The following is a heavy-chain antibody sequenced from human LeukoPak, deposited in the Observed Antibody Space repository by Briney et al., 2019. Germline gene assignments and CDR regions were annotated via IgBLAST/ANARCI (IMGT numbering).Heavy chain of an antibody. D-gene: IGHD6-13*01. CDR2: INHSGST. V-gene: IGHV4-34*01. Sequence: SETLSLTCAVYGGSFSGYYWSWIRQPPEKGLEWIGEINHSGSTNYNPSLKSRVTISVDTSKNQFSLKLSSVTAADTAVYYCARVAPGIAAPDYWGQGTLVTVSS. CDR1: GGSFSGYY. J-gene: IGHJ4*02. CDR3: ARVAPGIAAPDY.